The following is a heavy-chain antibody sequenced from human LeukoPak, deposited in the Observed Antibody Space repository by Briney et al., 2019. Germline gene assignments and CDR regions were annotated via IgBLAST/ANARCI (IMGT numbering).Heavy chain of an antibody. CDR3: ARSLMTLSDAFDI. CDR1: GGSISRSSYY. J-gene: IGHJ3*02. D-gene: IGHD2/OR15-2a*01. Sequence: PSETLSLTCTVSGGSISRSSYYWGWIRQPPGKGLEWIGSIYYSGSTYYNPSLKSRATISVDTSKNQFSLKLSSVTAADTAVYYCARSLMTLSDAFDIWGQGTMVTVSS. V-gene: IGHV4-39*01. CDR2: IYYSGST.